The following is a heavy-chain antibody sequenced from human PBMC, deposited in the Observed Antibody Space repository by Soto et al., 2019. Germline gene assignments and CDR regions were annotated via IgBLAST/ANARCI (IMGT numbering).Heavy chain of an antibody. D-gene: IGHD2-15*01. V-gene: IGHV4-39*06. CDR1: GDSIASSSYY. Sequence: HLQESGPGLVKPSETLSLTCSVSGDSIASSSYYWAWIRQPPGRGLEWIGSIDYSGNTYYKPSPPGRAAIIRNTAQNPFLLRVTFVTAAGTAGHYCARIKWYGRGPGTNYHLDFWGNWGPVTVSS. J-gene: IGHJ6*03. CDR2: IDYSGNT. CDR3: ARIKWYGRGPGTNYHLDF.